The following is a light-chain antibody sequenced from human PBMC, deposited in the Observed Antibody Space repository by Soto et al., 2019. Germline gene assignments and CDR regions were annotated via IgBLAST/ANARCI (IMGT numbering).Light chain of an antibody. V-gene: IGKV3-11*01. CDR1: QSVSSY. Sequence: EIVLTQSPATLSLSPGERATLSCRASQSVSSYLAWYQQKPGQAPRLLIYDASNRATGIPARFSGSGSGTGFTLSIRSLEPEDFAVYYCQQRSNWYTFGQGTKLEIK. CDR2: DAS. J-gene: IGKJ2*01. CDR3: QQRSNWYT.